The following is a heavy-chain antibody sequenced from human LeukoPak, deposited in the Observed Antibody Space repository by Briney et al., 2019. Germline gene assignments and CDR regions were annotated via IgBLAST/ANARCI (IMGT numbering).Heavy chain of an antibody. CDR1: GLTFSGFE. J-gene: IGHJ4*02. V-gene: IGHV3-48*03. CDR3: ARRFRD. CDR2: IRHDGSLK. Sequence: GGSLRLSRIGSGLTFSGFELNWVRQAPGKGLEWVAYIRHDGSLKTYADSMRGRFTISRDDAKNSVYLQMDSLRVEDTATYYCARRFRDWGRGILVTVSS.